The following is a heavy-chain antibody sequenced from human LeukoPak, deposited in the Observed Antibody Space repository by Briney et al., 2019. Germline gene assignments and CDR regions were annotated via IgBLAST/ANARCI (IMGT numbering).Heavy chain of an antibody. D-gene: IGHD3-22*01. CDR3: AKTPGVNMIVVRT. CDR1: GFTFSSYA. Sequence: HAGGFLRLSCAASGFTFSSYAMSWVRQAPGKGLEWVSAISGSGGSTYYADSVKGRFTISRDNSKNTLYLQMNSLRAEDTAVYYCAKTPGVNMIVVRTWGQGTLVTVSS. J-gene: IGHJ4*02. V-gene: IGHV3-23*01. CDR2: ISGSGGST.